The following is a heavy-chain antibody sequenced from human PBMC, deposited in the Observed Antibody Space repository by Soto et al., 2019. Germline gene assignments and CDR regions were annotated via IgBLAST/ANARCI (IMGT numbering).Heavy chain of an antibody. CDR3: AREGQIAAAVSAAYYYGMDV. CDR2: IIPIFGTA. D-gene: IGHD6-13*01. V-gene: IGHV1-69*13. CDR1: GGTFSSYA. Sequence: ASVKVSCKASGGTFSSYAISWVRQAPGQGLEWMGGIIPIFGTANYAQKFQGRVTITADESTSTAYMELSSLRSEDTAVYYCAREGQIAAAVSAAYYYGMDVWGQGTTVTVSS. J-gene: IGHJ6*02.